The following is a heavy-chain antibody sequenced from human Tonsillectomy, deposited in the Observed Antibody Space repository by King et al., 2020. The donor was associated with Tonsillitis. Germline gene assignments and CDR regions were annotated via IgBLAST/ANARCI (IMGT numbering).Heavy chain of an antibody. CDR2: IYYSGST. D-gene: IGHD6-13*01. V-gene: IGHV4-59*01. J-gene: IGHJ4*02. CDR1: GGSISSYN. Sequence: VQLQESGPGLVKPSETLSLTCTVSGGSISSYNWSWIRQPQGKGLEWIGYIYYSGSTNYNPSLKSRVTISVDKSKNQFSLKLSSVTAADTAVYYCARVTGYSTLDYWGQGTLVTVSS. CDR3: ARVTGYSTLDY.